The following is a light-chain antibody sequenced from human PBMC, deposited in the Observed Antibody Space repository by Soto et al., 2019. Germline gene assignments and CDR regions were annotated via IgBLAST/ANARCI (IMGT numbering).Light chain of an antibody. Sequence: QSPSFLSASVGDRVTITCRASQGISSYLSWYQQKPGKAPNLLIYAASTLQSGVPSRFSGSGSGAEFTLTISSLQPEDFATYYCQQLNDYPLTFGGGTKVDIK. CDR3: QQLNDYPLT. V-gene: IGKV1-9*01. J-gene: IGKJ4*01. CDR1: QGISSY. CDR2: AAS.